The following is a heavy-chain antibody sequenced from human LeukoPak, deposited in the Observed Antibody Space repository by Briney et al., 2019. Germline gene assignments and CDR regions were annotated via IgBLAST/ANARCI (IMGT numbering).Heavy chain of an antibody. CDR1: ALTFSSYA. Sequence: SVKVSCKASALTFSSYAIKWVRQAPGQGLEWMGGIIPIFGTATYAQKFQGRVTITADESTTTVYMELRRLRSDDTAVYYCASGEYQTGWPPKTAEYFRYWGQGTRVTVSS. CDR2: IIPIFGTA. CDR3: ASGEYQTGWPPKTAEYFRY. V-gene: IGHV1-69*13. J-gene: IGHJ1*01. D-gene: IGHD2/OR15-2a*01.